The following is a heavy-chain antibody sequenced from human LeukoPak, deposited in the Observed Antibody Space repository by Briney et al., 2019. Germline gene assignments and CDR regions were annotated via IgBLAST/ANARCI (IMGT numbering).Heavy chain of an antibody. V-gene: IGHV3-23*01. CDR3: AKVEFTAMVDY. J-gene: IGHJ4*02. CDR2: ISGSGDST. D-gene: IGHD5-18*01. CDR1: GFTFSTYA. Sequence: GGSLRLSCAASGFTFSTYAVNWVRQAPGKGLEWVSTISGSGDSTYYADSVKGRFTISRDNSKNTLYLQMNSLRAEDTAVYYCAKVEFTAMVDYWGQGTLVTVSS.